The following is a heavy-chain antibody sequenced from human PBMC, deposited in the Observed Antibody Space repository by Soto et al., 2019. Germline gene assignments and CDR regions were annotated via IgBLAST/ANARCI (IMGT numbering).Heavy chain of an antibody. CDR3: ARVTRFKWLYSHYYYYYGMDV. CDR2: IIPIFGTA. V-gene: IGHV1-69*01. CDR1: GGTFSSYA. D-gene: IGHD3-22*01. J-gene: IGHJ6*02. Sequence: QVQLVQSGAEVKKPGSSVKVSCKASGGTFSSYAISWVRQAPGQGLEWMGGIIPIFGTANYAQKFQGRVTITADESTSTAYMELSSLRSEETAVYYCARVTRFKWLYSHYYYYYGMDVWGQGTTVTVSS.